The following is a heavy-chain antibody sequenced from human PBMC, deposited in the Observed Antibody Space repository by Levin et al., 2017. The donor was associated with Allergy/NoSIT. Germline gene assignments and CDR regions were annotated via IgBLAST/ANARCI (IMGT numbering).Heavy chain of an antibody. J-gene: IGHJ3*02. CDR1: GVAFSSYS. Sequence: GGSLRLSCVASGVAFSSYSMNWVRQAPGKGLEWISYISSSSSSIDYADSVKGRFTISRDNAKNSLFLQMNSLRDEDTAVYFCAGMKPNNLQAFGIWGQGTMVTVSS. D-gene: IGHD1-14*01. CDR2: ISSSSSSI. CDR3: AGMKPNNLQAFGI. V-gene: IGHV3-48*02.